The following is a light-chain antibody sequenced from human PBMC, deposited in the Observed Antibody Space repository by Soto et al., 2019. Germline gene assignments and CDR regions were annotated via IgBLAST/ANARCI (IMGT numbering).Light chain of an antibody. V-gene: IGKV3-20*01. Sequence: EVVLTQSPGNLSLSQGERATLSCRARQSVSSNYLAWYQQKPGQAPRPLIYGASSRATGIPDRFSGSGAGTDFTLTISRLESEDFAVYYCQQYGSSPWTFGQGTKVDIK. CDR3: QQYGSSPWT. CDR2: GAS. J-gene: IGKJ1*01. CDR1: QSVSSNY.